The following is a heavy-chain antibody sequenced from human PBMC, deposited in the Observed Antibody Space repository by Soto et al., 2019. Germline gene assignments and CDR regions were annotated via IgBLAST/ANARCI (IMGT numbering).Heavy chain of an antibody. D-gene: IGHD4-17*01. CDR1: GFTFSEHY. Sequence: EVQVVESGGALVQPGGSLRLSCVASGFTFSEHYMDWVHQAPGKGLEWVGRSKNKANSYTTLYAASVNGRFTVSRDDSKSSLYLQMDSLKTEDTAVYYCARSSHYGCSWFFDKWGQGTLVTVTS. CDR2: SKNKANSYTT. J-gene: IGHJ4*02. CDR3: ARSSHYGCSWFFDK. V-gene: IGHV3-72*01.